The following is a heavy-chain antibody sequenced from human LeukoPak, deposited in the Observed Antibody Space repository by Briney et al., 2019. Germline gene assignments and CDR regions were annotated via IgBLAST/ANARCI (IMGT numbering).Heavy chain of an antibody. D-gene: IGHD3-22*01. CDR3: AKDLLYYYDSSGPIDY. CDR1: GFTFSSYA. CDR2: ISGSGGST. Sequence: GGSLRLSCAAPGFTFSSYAMSWVRQAPGKGLEWVSAISGSGGSTYYADSVKGRFTISRDNSKNTLYLQMNSLRAEDTAVYYCAKDLLYYYDSSGPIDYWGQGTLVTVSS. V-gene: IGHV3-23*01. J-gene: IGHJ4*02.